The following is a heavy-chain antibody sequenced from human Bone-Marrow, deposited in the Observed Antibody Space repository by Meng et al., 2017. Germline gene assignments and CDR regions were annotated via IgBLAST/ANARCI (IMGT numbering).Heavy chain of an antibody. J-gene: IGHJ4*02. D-gene: IGHD2-15*01. CDR1: GDTFSSYA. CDR2: IIPIFGTA. CDR3: ARGYCSGGSCYSIDY. V-gene: IGHV1-69*06. Sequence: EVKKRGSSVKASMKAAGDTFSSYAISWVRQAPGQGLEWRGGIIPIFGTANYAQKFQGRVTITADKSTSTAYMELSSLRSEDTAVYYCARGYCSGGSCYSIDYWGQGTLVTVSS.